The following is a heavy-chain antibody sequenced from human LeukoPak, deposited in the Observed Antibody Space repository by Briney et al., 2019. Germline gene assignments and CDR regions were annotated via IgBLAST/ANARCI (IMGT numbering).Heavy chain of an antibody. CDR1: GYTFTGYY. CDR2: INPNSGGT. CDR3: ARVFGGSYFRDGFDP. V-gene: IGHV1-2*02. Sequence: GSSVKVSCKASGYTFTGYYMHWVRQAPGQGLEWMGWINPNSGGTNYAQKFQGRVTMTRDTSISTAYMELSRLRSDDTAVYYCARVFGGSYFRDGFDPWGQGTLVTVSS. D-gene: IGHD1-26*01. J-gene: IGHJ5*02.